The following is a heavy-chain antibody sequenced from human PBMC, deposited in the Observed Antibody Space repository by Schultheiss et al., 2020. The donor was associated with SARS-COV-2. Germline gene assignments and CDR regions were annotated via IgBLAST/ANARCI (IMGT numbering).Heavy chain of an antibody. V-gene: IGHV4-4*07. J-gene: IGHJ6*03. D-gene: IGHD2-2*01. CDR2: IYTSGST. CDR1: GGSISSYY. CDR3: ARGIVVVPAARRYYYYMDV. Sequence: SETLSLTCTVSGGSISSYYWCWIRQPAGKGLEWIGRIYTSGSTNYNPSLKSRVTMSVDTSKNQFSLKLSSVTAADTAVYYCARGIVVVPAARRYYYYMDVWGKGTTVTVSS.